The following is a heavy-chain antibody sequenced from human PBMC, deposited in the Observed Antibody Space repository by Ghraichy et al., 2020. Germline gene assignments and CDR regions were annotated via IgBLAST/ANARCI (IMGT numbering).Heavy chain of an antibody. CDR2: INPNSGGT. V-gene: IGHV1-2*02. D-gene: IGHD2-2*01. CDR3: ASSDQLRYCSSTSCHSMDV. Sequence: ASVKVSCKASGYTFTGYYMHWVRQAPGQGLEWMGWINPNSGGTNYAQKFQGRVTMTRDTSISTAYMELSRLRSDDTAVYYCASSDQLRYCSSTSCHSMDVWGKGTTVTVSS. CDR1: GYTFTGYY. J-gene: IGHJ6*03.